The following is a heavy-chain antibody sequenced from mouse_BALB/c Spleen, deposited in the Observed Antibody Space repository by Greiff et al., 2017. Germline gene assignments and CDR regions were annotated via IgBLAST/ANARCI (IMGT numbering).Heavy chain of an antibody. CDR1: GYTFSSYW. J-gene: IGHJ2*01. CDR3: ARSGGPYYFDY. CDR2: ILPGSGST. Sequence: QVQLQQSGAELMKPGASVKISCKATGYTFSSYWIEWVKQRPGHGLEWIGEILPGSGSTNYNEKFKGKATFTADTSSNTAYMQLSSLTSEDSAVYYCARSGGPYYFDYWGQGTTLTVSS. D-gene: IGHD1-1*02. V-gene: IGHV1-9*01.